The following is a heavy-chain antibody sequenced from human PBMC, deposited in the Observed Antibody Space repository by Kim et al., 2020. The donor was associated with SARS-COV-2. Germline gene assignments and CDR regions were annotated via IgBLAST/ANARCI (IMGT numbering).Heavy chain of an antibody. Sequence: GGSLRLSCAASGFTFSSYEMNWVRQAPGKGLEWVSYISYSGSTIYYAASVKGRFTISRDNAKNSLYLQMNSLRAEDSALYYCAREPHDFWSGYSNAYYFDYWGQGTLVTVSS. J-gene: IGHJ4*02. CDR2: ISYSGSTI. V-gene: IGHV3-48*03. CDR3: AREPHDFWSGYSNAYYFDY. D-gene: IGHD3-3*01. CDR1: GFTFSSYE.